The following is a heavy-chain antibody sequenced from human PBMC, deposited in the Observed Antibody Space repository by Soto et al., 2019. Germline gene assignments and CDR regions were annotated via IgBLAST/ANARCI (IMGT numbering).Heavy chain of an antibody. CDR2: ISGSGGST. CDR1: GFTFSSYA. V-gene: IGHV3-23*01. J-gene: IGHJ6*03. Sequence: GGSLRLSCAASGFTFSSYAMSWVRQAPGKGLEWVSAISGSGGSTYYADSVKGRFTISRDNSKNTLYLQMNSLRAEDTAVYYCAKAPDGYYYYYYMDVWGKGTTVTVSS. CDR3: AKAPDGYYYYYYMDV.